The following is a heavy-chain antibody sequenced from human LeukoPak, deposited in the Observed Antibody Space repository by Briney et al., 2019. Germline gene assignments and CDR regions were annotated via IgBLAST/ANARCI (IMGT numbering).Heavy chain of an antibody. D-gene: IGHD3-22*01. Sequence: PGGSLRLSCAASGFTFDDYGMSWVRQAPGKGLEWVSGITWNGGSPGYADSVKGRFTISRDNAKDSLYLQMNSLRAEDTALYYCARVYYYDSSGYYYFDYSGQGTLVTVSS. CDR1: GFTFDDYG. CDR2: ITWNGGSP. V-gene: IGHV3-20*04. CDR3: ARVYYYDSSGYYYFDY. J-gene: IGHJ4*02.